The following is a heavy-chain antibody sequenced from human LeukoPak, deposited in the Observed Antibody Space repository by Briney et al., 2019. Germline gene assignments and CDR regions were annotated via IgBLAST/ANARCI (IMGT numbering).Heavy chain of an antibody. D-gene: IGHD1-26*01. Sequence: PGGSLRLSCAASGFTFSSYATSWVRQAPGKGLEWVSAISGSGGSTYYADSVKGRFTISRDNSKNTLYLQMNSLRAEDTAVYYCAKDTRWPKWEPIYYFDYWGQGTLVTVSS. CDR3: AKDTRWPKWEPIYYFDY. CDR2: ISGSGGST. V-gene: IGHV3-23*01. J-gene: IGHJ4*02. CDR1: GFTFSSYA.